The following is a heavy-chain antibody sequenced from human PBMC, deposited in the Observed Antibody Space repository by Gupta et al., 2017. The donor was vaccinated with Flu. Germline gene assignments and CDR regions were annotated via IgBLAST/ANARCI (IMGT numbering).Heavy chain of an antibody. CDR1: GYTFTYRY. V-gene: IGHV1-45*02. D-gene: IGHD1-26*01. Sequence: QMLLVQSGAGVRRTGSSVKISWKASGYTFTYRYLPRVRQVPGQALEWMGWITIYNGNTDYALKFKDRLTITRETSLTAVYMDLDALSSDDSGIYYCVRSSLYGRPYHFESWGQGTLLTVSS. CDR2: ITIYNGNT. J-gene: IGHJ4*02. CDR3: VRSSLYGRPYHFES.